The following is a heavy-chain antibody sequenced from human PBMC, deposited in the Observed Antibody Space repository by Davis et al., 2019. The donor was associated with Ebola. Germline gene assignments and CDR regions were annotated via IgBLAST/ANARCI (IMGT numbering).Heavy chain of an antibody. D-gene: IGHD6-13*01. Sequence: PGGSLRLSCAASGFTFSSYGMHWVRQAPGKGLEWVAVISYDGSNKYYADSVKGRFTISRDNSKNTLYLQMNSLRAEDTAVYYCAKDSARLFIAAAGTSFDYWGQGTLVTVSS. CDR2: ISYDGSNK. J-gene: IGHJ4*02. CDR1: GFTFSSYG. CDR3: AKDSARLFIAAAGTSFDY. V-gene: IGHV3-30*18.